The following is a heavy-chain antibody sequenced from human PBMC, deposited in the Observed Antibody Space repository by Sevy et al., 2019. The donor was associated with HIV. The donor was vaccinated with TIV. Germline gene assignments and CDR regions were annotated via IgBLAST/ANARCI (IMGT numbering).Heavy chain of an antibody. J-gene: IGHJ5*02. V-gene: IGHV1-2*02. CDR2: INPNSGGT. Sequence: ASVKVSCKASGYTFTGYYMHWVRQAPGQGLEWMGWINPNSGGTNYAQKFQGRVTMTRDTSISTAYMELSRLRSDDTVVYYCAREGVPAAIWFDPWGQGTLVTVSS. D-gene: IGHD2-2*01. CDR3: AREGVPAAIWFDP. CDR1: GYTFTGYY.